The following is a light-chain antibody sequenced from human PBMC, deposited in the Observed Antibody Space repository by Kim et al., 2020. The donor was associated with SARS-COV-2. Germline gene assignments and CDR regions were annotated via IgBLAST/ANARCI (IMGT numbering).Light chain of an antibody. CDR1: TSGSKN. Sequence: SVALGQTARITCGGNTSGSKNVHWYQQKPGQAPVLVIYRDSNRPSGIPERFSGSNSGNTATLTISRAQAGDEADYYCQVWDSSTEVFGGGTQLTVL. CDR2: RDS. J-gene: IGLJ3*02. V-gene: IGLV3-9*01. CDR3: QVWDSSTEV.